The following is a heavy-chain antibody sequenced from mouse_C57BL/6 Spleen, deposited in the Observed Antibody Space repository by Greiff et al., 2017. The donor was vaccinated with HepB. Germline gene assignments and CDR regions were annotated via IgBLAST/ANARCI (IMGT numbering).Heavy chain of an antibody. J-gene: IGHJ3*01. CDR2: ISSGSSTI. D-gene: IGHD1-1*01. Sequence: EVQLVESGGGLVKPGGSLKLSCAASGFTFSDYGMHWVRQAPEKGLEWVAYISSGSSTIYYADTVKGRFTISRDNAKNTLFLQMTSLRSEDTAMYYCAREDGSSSAWFAYWGQGTLVTVSA. V-gene: IGHV5-17*01. CDR3: AREDGSSSAWFAY. CDR1: GFTFSDYG.